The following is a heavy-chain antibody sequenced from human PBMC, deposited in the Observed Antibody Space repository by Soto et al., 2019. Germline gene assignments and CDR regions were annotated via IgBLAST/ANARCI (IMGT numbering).Heavy chain of an antibody. V-gene: IGHV1-46*03. CDR1: GYTFSSHY. CDR3: AMIGYDYSNYVDY. D-gene: IGHD4-4*01. Sequence: GASVKVSCKASGYTFSSHYMHWVRQAPRQGLEWIGVINPATGSTNYAQRFQGRVTMTRDTSTGTVYMELSSLRSEDTAVYYCAMIGYDYSNYVDYWGQGTLVTVSS. J-gene: IGHJ4*02. CDR2: INPATGST.